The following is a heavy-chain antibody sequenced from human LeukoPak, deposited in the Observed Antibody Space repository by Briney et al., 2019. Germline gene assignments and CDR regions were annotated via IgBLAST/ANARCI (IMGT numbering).Heavy chain of an antibody. CDR1: GFTFSSYG. J-gene: IGHJ5*02. CDR2: ISYDGSNK. CDR3: ARDLGYCSSTSCPLNWFDP. V-gene: IGHV3-30*19. D-gene: IGHD2-2*03. Sequence: PGGSLRLSCAASGFTFSSYGMHWVRQAPGKGLEWVAVISYDGSNKYYADSVKGRFTISRDNSKNTLYLQMNSLRAEDTAVYYCARDLGYCSSTSCPLNWFDPWGQGTLVTVSS.